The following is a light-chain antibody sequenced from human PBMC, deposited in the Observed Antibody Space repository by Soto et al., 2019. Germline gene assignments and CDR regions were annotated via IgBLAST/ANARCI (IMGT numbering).Light chain of an antibody. CDR3: SSYTTSGTVV. J-gene: IGLJ2*01. CDR1: SSDVGVYKY. Sequence: QSALTQPASVSGSPGQSITISCTGTSSDVGVYKYVSWYQQHPGTAPKLMIFDVTNRPSGVSNRFSGSKSGSTASLTISGLQAEDEADYYCSSYTTSGTVVFGGGTKLPS. CDR2: DVT. V-gene: IGLV2-14*03.